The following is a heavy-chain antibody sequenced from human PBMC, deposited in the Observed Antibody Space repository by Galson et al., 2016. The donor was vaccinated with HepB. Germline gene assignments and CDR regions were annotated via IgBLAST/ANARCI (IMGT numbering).Heavy chain of an antibody. CDR1: GFTFTDVW. Sequence: SLRLSCAASGFTFTDVWTSWVRQPPGKGLEWVGRTSGRLIGGTTNYPAPVKGRFTTSRDYSKTTLYLQMDSLKTEDTAVYYCVREPHFDYWGRGTLVTVSS. CDR2: TSGRLIGGTT. V-gene: IGHV3-15*01. J-gene: IGHJ4*02. CDR3: VREPHFDY.